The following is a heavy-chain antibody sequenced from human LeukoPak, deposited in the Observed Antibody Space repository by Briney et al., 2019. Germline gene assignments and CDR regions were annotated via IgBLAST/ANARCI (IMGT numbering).Heavy chain of an antibody. CDR3: AREGESDNWIDP. V-gene: IGHV3-7*01. J-gene: IGHJ5*02. CDR2: IKQDGSEK. D-gene: IGHD1-26*01. CDR1: GFTFSSYW. Sequence: GGSLRLSCAASGFTFSSYWMSWVRQAPGKGLEWLANIKQDGSEKYYVDSVKGRFTISRDNAKNSLYLQMNSLRAEDTAVYFCAREGESDNWIDPWGQGTLVTVSS.